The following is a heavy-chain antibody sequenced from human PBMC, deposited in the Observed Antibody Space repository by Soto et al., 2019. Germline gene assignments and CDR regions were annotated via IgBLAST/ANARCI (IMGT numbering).Heavy chain of an antibody. CDR1: CGSISSYY. D-gene: IGHD6-13*01. CDR3: ARQTAAPGRTITWFDP. V-gene: IGHV4-59*01. Sequence: SEPLCLTCTCSCGSISSYYWSFIRHPPGNGLGVSGYIYYSGSTNYNPALKGRATISVDTPKNQFSLKLSPVPAADTAVYYCARQTAAPGRTITWFDPWGQGTLV. CDR2: IYYSGST. J-gene: IGHJ5*02.